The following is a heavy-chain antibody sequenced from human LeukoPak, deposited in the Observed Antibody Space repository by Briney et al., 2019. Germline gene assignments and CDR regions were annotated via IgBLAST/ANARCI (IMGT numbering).Heavy chain of an antibody. Sequence: ASVKVSCKASGYTFTSYAMNWVRQAPGQGLEWMGWINTNTGNPTYAQGFTGRFVFSLDTSVSTAYLQISSLKAEDTAVYYCARGLRLDCSSTSCSDWFDPWGQGTLVTVSS. J-gene: IGHJ5*02. D-gene: IGHD2-2*01. CDR2: INTNTGNP. V-gene: IGHV7-4-1*02. CDR3: ARGLRLDCSSTSCSDWFDP. CDR1: GYTFTSYA.